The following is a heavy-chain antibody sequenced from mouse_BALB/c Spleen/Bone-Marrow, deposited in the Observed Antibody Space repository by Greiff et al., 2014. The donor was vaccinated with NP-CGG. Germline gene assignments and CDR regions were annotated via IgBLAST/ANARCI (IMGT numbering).Heavy chain of an antibody. CDR3: ARSDGYRAMDY. V-gene: IGHV1-82*01. Sequence: SGPELVKPGASVKISCKASGYVFSYSWMNWVKQRPGQGLEWIGRIYPGDGDTYYNGKFKGRATLTADKSSSTAYMQLSSLTSVDSAVYFCARSDGYRAMDYWGQGSSVTVSS. CDR1: GYVFSYSW. D-gene: IGHD2-3*01. J-gene: IGHJ4*01. CDR2: IYPGDGDT.